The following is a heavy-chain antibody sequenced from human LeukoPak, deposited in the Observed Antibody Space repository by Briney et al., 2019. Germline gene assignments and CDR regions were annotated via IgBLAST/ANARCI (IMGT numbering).Heavy chain of an antibody. Sequence: GASVKVSCKAAGYTFTGYYMFWVRQAPGQGLEWMGRINPNSGGTNYAQKFQGRVTMTRDTSISTAYMDLSSLTPDDTAVYFCARDQGSLTRSWYTGYWGQGTQVTVSS. J-gene: IGHJ4*02. CDR3: ARDQGSLTRSWYTGY. CDR1: GYTFTGYY. V-gene: IGHV1-2*06. CDR2: INPNSGGT. D-gene: IGHD6-13*01.